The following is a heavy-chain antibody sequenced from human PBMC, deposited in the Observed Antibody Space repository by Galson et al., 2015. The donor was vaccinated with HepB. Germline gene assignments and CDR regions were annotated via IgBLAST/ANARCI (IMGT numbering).Heavy chain of an antibody. J-gene: IGHJ5*02. Sequence: SLTCTVSGGSISSSSYYWGWIRQPPGKGLEWIGSIYYSGSTNYNPSLKSRVTISVDTSKNQFSLKLSSVTAADTAVYYCARGSGRIAARKDWAWFDPWGQGTLVTVSS. CDR2: IYYSGST. V-gene: IGHV4-39*07. CDR1: GGSISSSSYY. D-gene: IGHD6-6*01. CDR3: ARGSGRIAARKDWAWFDP.